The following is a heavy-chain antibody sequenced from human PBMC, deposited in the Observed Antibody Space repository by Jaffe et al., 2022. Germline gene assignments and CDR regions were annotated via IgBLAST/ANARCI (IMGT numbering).Heavy chain of an antibody. CDR1: GGSFSGYY. CDR2: INHSGST. V-gene: IGHV4-34*01. Sequence: QVQLQQWGAGLLKPSETLSLTCAVYGGSFSGYYWSWIRQPPGKGLEWIGEINHSGSTNYNPSLKSRVTISVDTSKNQFSLKLSSVTAADTAVYYCARIETGDIVVVPAAMGGFDYWGQGTLVTVSS. CDR3: ARIETGDIVVVPAAMGGFDY. D-gene: IGHD2-2*01. J-gene: IGHJ4*02.